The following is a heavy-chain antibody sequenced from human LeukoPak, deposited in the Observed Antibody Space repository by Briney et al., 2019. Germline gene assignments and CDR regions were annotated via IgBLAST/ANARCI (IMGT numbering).Heavy chain of an antibody. CDR3: ARDVRQWLTGDAFDY. D-gene: IGHD6-19*01. CDR1: GYMFSIND. Sequence: ASVKVSCKASGYMFSINDMHWVRQAPGQGLEWMGIINPSDGRTTYAQKFQGRVTMTRDTSISTAYMELSRLRSDDTAVYYCARDVRQWLTGDAFDYWGQGTLVTVSS. J-gene: IGHJ4*02. CDR2: INPSDGRT. V-gene: IGHV1-46*01.